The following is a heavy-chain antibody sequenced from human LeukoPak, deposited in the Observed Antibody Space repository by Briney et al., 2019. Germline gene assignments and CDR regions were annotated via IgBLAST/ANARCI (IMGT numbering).Heavy chain of an antibody. J-gene: IGHJ4*02. CDR2: INPNSGGT. D-gene: IGHD3-3*01. CDR1: GYTFTGYY. Sequence: ASVKVSCKASGYTFTGYYMHWVRRAPGQGLERMGRINPNSGGTNYAQKFQGRVTMTRDTSISTAYMELSRLRSDDTAVYYCARLACGKSGGCAYYDRAHFDYWGQGTLVTVSS. V-gene: IGHV1-2*06. CDR3: ARLACGKSGGCAYYDRAHFDY.